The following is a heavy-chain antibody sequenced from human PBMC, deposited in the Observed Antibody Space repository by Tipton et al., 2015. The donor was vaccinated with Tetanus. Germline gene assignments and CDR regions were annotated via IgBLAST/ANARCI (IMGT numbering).Heavy chain of an antibody. J-gene: IGHJ5*02. CDR2: VYYTGST. CDR3: SRSVVNWFDP. D-gene: IGHD2-21*01. Sequence: TLSLTCTVSGGSISSGTFYWDWLRHPPGKPLEWIGNVYYTGSTLQNPSLKGRVTMSLDRSKNQFYLKLRSVTAEDTAVYYCSRSVVNWFDPWGQGTLVTVSS. CDR1: GGSISSGTFY. V-gene: IGHV4-39*01.